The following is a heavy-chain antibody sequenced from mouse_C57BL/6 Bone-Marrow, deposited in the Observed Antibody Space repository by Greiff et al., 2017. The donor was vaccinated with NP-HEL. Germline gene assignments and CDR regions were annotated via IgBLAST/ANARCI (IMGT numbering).Heavy chain of an antibody. CDR2: IDPSDSET. CDR1: GYTFTSYW. V-gene: IGHV1-52*01. Sequence: QVQLQQPGAELVRPGSSVKLSCKASGYTFTSYWMHWVKQRPIQGLEWIGNIDPSDSETHYNQKFKDKATLTVDKSSSKAYMQLSSLTSEDSAVYYCARIGYYGSREVFDYWGQGTTLTVSS. CDR3: ARIGYYGSREVFDY. J-gene: IGHJ2*01. D-gene: IGHD1-1*01.